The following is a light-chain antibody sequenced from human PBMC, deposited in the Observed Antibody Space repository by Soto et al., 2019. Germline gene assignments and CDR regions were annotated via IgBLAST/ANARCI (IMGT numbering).Light chain of an antibody. V-gene: IGLV2-14*01. CDR3: SSYTSSSVV. CDR1: SXDVGGYNY. J-gene: IGLJ2*01. Sequence: QSALTQPASVSGSPGQSITISCTGTSXDVGGYNYVSWYQQHPGKAPKLMIYDVSNRPSGVSNRFSGSKSGNTASLTISGLQAEDEADYYCSSYTSSSVVFGGGTQLTVL. CDR2: DVS.